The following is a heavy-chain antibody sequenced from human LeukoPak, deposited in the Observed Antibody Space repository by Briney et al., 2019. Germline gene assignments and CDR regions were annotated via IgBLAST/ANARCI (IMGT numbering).Heavy chain of an antibody. CDR1: GGSISSYY. Sequence: SETLSLTCTVSGGSISSYYWSWIRQPPGKGLEWIGYIYYSGSTNYNPSFKSRVTISVDTSKNQFSLKLSSVTAADTAVYYCASARLVDFWSGPLFDYWGQGTLVTVSS. V-gene: IGHV4-59*01. D-gene: IGHD3-3*01. CDR3: ASARLVDFWSGPLFDY. J-gene: IGHJ4*02. CDR2: IYYSGST.